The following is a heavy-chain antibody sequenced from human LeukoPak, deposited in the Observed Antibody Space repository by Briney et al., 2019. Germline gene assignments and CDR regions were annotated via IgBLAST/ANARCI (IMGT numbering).Heavy chain of an antibody. D-gene: IGHD1-7*01. J-gene: IGHJ4*02. CDR3: ARDPRSFYGLELVGSDY. Sequence: PGRSLRLSCAASGFTFSSYAMHWVRQAPGKGLECVAVISYDGSNKYYADSVRGRFTISRDNSKNTLYLQMSSLRAEDTAVYYCARDPRSFYGLELVGSDYWGQGSLVTVSS. CDR2: ISYDGSNK. V-gene: IGHV3-30*15. CDR1: GFTFSSYA.